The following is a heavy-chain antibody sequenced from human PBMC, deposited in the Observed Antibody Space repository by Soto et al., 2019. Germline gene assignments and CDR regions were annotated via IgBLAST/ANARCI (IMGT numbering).Heavy chain of an antibody. J-gene: IGHJ4*02. CDR3: ARGRYGDY. Sequence: QVHLVQSGAEVKKPGASVKVSCKGSGYDFTTYGITWVRQAPGQGLEWMAWISAHNGNTDYAQKLQGRVTVTRDTSTSTAYMELRSLRSDDTAVYYCARGRYGDYSGQGALVTVSS. CDR2: ISAHNGNT. CDR1: GYDFTTYG. D-gene: IGHD1-1*01. V-gene: IGHV1-18*01.